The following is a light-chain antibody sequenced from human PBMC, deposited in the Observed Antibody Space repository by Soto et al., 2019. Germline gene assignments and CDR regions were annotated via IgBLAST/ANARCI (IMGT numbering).Light chain of an antibody. V-gene: IGKV1-39*01. Sequence: DIQMTQSPSSLSASVGDRVTITCRASQSISSYLNWYQQKPGKAPKLLIYAASSLQSGVPSRFSGSGSGTDFTLTISSLQPEDFATYYCQRTYSIPRFTFGPGTKVDVK. CDR2: AAS. CDR1: QSISSY. CDR3: QRTYSIPRFT. J-gene: IGKJ3*01.